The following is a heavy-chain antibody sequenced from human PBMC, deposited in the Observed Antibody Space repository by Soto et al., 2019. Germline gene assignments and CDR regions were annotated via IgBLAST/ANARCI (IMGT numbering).Heavy chain of an antibody. CDR1: GFTFSTHG. CDR3: AKDKGPYYDFWSGQRWFDP. V-gene: IGHV3-30*18. Sequence: QVQLVESGGGVVHPGTSLRLSCAASGFTFSTHGMHWVRQAPGKGPEWVAVISHDGSKKYYVESVEGRFSISRDNSKSXVXLXMNNVRTENTAVYYCAKDKGPYYDFWSGQRWFDPWGQGTLVTVSS. CDR2: ISHDGSKK. D-gene: IGHD3-3*01. J-gene: IGHJ5*02.